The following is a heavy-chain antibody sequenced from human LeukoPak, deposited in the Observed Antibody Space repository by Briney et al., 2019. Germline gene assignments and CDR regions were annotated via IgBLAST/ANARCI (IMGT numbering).Heavy chain of an antibody. V-gene: IGHV3-33*01. Sequence: GGSLRLSCAASGFTFSSYGMHWVRQAPGKGLEWVAVIWYDGSNKYYADSVKGRFTISRDNSKNTLYLQMNSLRAEDTAVYYCARDGVDSYYYGMDVWGQGTTVTVSS. D-gene: IGHD2-15*01. CDR2: IWYDGSNK. CDR3: ARDGVDSYYYGMDV. CDR1: GFTFSSYG. J-gene: IGHJ6*02.